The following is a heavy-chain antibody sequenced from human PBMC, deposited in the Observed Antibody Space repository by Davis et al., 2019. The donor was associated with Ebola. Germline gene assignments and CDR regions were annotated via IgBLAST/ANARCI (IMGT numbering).Heavy chain of an antibody. V-gene: IGHV3-33*01. Sequence: GESLKISCAASGFTFSSYGMHWVRQAPGKGLEWVAVIWYDGSNKYYADSVKGRFTISRDNSKNTLYLQMNSLRAEDTAVYYCARGYRYEDYWGQGTLVTVSS. J-gene: IGHJ4*02. D-gene: IGHD3-16*02. CDR2: IWYDGSNK. CDR1: GFTFSSYG. CDR3: ARGYRYEDY.